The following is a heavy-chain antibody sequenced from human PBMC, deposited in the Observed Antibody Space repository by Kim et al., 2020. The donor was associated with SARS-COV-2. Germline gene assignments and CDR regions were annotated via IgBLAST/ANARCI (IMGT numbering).Heavy chain of an antibody. CDR3: ARGKADTMIVVVITGYYYYGMDG. J-gene: IGHJ6*02. CDR2: ISAYNGNT. CDR1: GYTFTSYG. D-gene: IGHD3-22*01. Sequence: ASVKVSCKASGYTFTSYGISWVRQAPGQGLEWMGWISAYNGNTNYAQKLQGRVTMTTDTSTSTAYMELRSLRSDDTAVYYCARGKADTMIVVVITGYYYYGMDGWGQGTTVTVSS. V-gene: IGHV1-18*01.